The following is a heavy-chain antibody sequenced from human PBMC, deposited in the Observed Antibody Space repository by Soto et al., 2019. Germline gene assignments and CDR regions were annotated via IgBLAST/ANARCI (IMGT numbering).Heavy chain of an antibody. Sequence: QVQLVESGGGLVKPEGSLRLSCLASGFNFSDFYMSWIRQTPGKGLEWISYISNSGNTIKYADSMKGRFTISRDNDKKSLFLQIKSLRAEDTAVYYCARGYSSTWRRLFDNWDQGTLVTVSS. CDR2: ISNSGNTI. CDR1: GFNFSDFY. V-gene: IGHV3-11*01. D-gene: IGHD6-13*01. CDR3: ARGYSSTWRRLFDN. J-gene: IGHJ4*02.